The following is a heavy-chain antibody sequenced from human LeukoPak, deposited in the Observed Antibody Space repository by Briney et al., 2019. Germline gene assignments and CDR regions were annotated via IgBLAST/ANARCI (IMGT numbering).Heavy chain of an antibody. Sequence: GESLKISCKGSGYSFTSYWIGWVRQMPGKGLEWMGIIYPGDSDTRYSPSFQGQVTISADKSISTAYLQWSSLKASDTAMYYCARRAGGFGELVILGAFDIWGQGTMVTVSS. CDR2: IYPGDSDT. CDR1: GYSFTSYW. J-gene: IGHJ3*02. CDR3: ARRAGGFGELVILGAFDI. D-gene: IGHD3-10*01. V-gene: IGHV5-51*01.